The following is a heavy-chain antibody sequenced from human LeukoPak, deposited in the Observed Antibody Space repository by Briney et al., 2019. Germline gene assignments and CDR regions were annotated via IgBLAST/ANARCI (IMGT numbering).Heavy chain of an antibody. V-gene: IGHV3-30*04. CDR2: ISYDGSNK. J-gene: IGHJ4*02. CDR3: ARGTYGESRHHVKIGPDY. Sequence: GGSLRLSCAASGFTFSSYAMHWVRQAPGKGLEWVAVISYDGSNKYYTDSVKGRFTISRDNSKNMLYLQMNSLRAEDTAVFYCARGTYGESRHHVKIGPDYWGQGTLVTVSS. CDR1: GFTFSSYA. D-gene: IGHD3-10*01.